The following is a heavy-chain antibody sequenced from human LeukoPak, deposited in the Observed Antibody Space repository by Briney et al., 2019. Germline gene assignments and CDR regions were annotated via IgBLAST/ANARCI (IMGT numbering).Heavy chain of an antibody. CDR3: AKEWLRFEYYYMDV. CDR2: ISGSGVGT. Sequence: GGSLRLSCAASGFTFSSYAMSWVRRAPGKGLEWVSSISGSGVGTYYADSVKGRFTISRDNSKNTLYLQMNSLRAEDTAVYYCAKEWLRFEYYYMDVWGKGTTVTISS. D-gene: IGHD5-12*01. CDR1: GFTFSSYA. V-gene: IGHV3-23*01. J-gene: IGHJ6*03.